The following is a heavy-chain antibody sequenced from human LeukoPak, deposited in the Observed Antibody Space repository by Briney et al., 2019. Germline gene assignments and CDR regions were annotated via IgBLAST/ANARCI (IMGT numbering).Heavy chain of an antibody. V-gene: IGHV4-4*07. CDR1: GGSISSYY. D-gene: IGHD3-22*01. J-gene: IGHJ4*02. Sequence: SETLSLTCTVSGGSISSYYWSWIRQPAGKGLEWIGRIYTCGSTNYNPSLKSRVTMSVDTSKNQFSLKLSSVTAADTAVYYCARSTFYDSSGYYFDYWGQGTLVTVSS. CDR2: IYTCGST. CDR3: ARSTFYDSSGYYFDY.